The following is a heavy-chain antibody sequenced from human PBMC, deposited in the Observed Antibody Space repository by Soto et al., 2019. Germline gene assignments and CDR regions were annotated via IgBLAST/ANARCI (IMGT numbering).Heavy chain of an antibody. CDR3: SRLPLIVRGGYHYYGLDV. Sequence: PGECLKISCKGSGYSFTSYWIIWVRQMPGKGLKWMGRIDPSDSYTNYSPSFQGHVTISADKSISTAYLQWSSLKASDTAMYYCSRLPLIVRGGYHYYGLDVWGQGTTVPVSS. CDR1: GYSFTSYW. J-gene: IGHJ6*02. D-gene: IGHD3-10*02. V-gene: IGHV5-10-1*01. CDR2: IDPSDSYT.